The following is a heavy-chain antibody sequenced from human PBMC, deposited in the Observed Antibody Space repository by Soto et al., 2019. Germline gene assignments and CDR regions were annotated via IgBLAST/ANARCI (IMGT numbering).Heavy chain of an antibody. CDR1: GFSFISYS. CDR2: INEDSSYI. V-gene: IGHV3-21*02. CDR3: VRDFGWYFRSGYMDV. Sequence: EVQLVESGGGLVKPGGSLRLSCAASGFSFISYSMNWVRQAPGKGLEWVSSINEDSSYIYYAHSLRGRFTSSRDNDKGSLYLQMNSLRAEDTAVYYCVRDFGWYFRSGYMDVWGDGATVTVSS. J-gene: IGHJ6*03. D-gene: IGHD3-3*01.